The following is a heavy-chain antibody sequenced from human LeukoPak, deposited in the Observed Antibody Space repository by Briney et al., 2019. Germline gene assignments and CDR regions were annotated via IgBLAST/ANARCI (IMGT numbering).Heavy chain of an antibody. V-gene: IGHV1-18*04. D-gene: IGHD6-19*01. CDR1: GYTFTSYG. J-gene: IGHJ4*02. CDR3: ASTYSSGWFYYFDY. CDR2: ISAYNGNT. Sequence: ASVKVSCKASGYTFTSYGISWVRQAPGQGLEWMGWISAYNGNTNYAQKLQGRVTMTTDTSTSTAYMELRSLRSDDTAVYYCASTYSSGWFYYFDYWGQGTLVTDSS.